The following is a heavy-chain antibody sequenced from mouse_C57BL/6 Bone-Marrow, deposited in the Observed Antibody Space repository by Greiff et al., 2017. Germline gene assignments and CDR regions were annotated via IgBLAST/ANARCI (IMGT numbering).Heavy chain of an antibody. Sequence: VKLQQSDAELVQPGASVKISCKVSGYTFTDHTIHWMKQRPEQGLEWIGDIYPRDGSTQYNEMFKGTDTLTADKSSSTAYMQLNSLTSDDSAVYCCANLPAMDYWGQGTSVAVSS. CDR3: ANLPAMDY. J-gene: IGHJ4*01. V-gene: IGHV1-78*01. CDR1: GYTFTDHT. CDR2: IYPRDGST.